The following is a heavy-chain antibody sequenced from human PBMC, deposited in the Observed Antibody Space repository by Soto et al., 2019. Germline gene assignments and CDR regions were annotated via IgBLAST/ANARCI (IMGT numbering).Heavy chain of an antibody. V-gene: IGHV4-59*01. CDR2: LYYSGNT. J-gene: IGHJ4*02. CDR1: GGSISPFD. D-gene: IGHD2-15*01. Sequence: PSETLSLTCTVSGGSISPFDWSWVRQPPGKGLEWIGYLYYSGNTNYHPSLKSRVTISVDASKNRVSLRLTSVTAADTAVYYCARVGGVAARTFDYWGQGTVVTVSS. CDR3: ARVGGVAARTFDY.